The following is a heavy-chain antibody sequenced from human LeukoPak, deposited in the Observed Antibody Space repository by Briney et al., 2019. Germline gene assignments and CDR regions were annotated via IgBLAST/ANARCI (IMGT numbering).Heavy chain of an antibody. V-gene: IGHV3-30*03. CDR1: GFTFSSYG. J-gene: IGHJ4*02. Sequence: PGGSLRLSCAASGFTFSSYGMHWVRQAPGKGLEWVAVISYDGSDKHFADSVKGRFTISRDNSKSTLYLQMNSLRVEDTAVYYCARDAGLRYFFEYWGQGSLVAVSS. CDR3: ARDAGLRYFFEY. D-gene: IGHD3-10*01. CDR2: ISYDGSDK.